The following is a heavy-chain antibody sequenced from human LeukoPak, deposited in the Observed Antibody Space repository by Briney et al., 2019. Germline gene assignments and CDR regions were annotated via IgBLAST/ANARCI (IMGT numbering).Heavy chain of an antibody. Sequence: PGGSLRLSCAASGFTFSTYAVSWVRHAPGKGLEWVSAISGSGGNTYYADSGKGRVTISRDNSKSTVYLQMNSLRAEDTAVYCCAKDRGSAPYCIDYWGQGTLVTVSS. CDR1: GFTFSTYA. V-gene: IGHV3-23*01. J-gene: IGHJ4*02. CDR3: AKDRGSAPYCIDY. D-gene: IGHD3-10*01. CDR2: ISGSGGNT.